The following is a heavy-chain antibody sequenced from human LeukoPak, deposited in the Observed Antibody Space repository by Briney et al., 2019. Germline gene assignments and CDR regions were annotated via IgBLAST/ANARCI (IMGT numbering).Heavy chain of an antibody. CDR2: INPSAVST. V-gene: IGHV1-46*01. CDR3: ARASSSRGSYSRRGEDYFDY. CDR1: GYTLTSYY. J-gene: IGHJ4*02. D-gene: IGHD1-26*01. Sequence: ASVKVSCKASGYTLTSYYMHWVRQAPGQGLEWMGIINPSAVSTSYAQRFQGRVTMTRDTSSSTVYMELSSLRFEDTAIYYCARASSSRGSYSRRGEDYFDYWGQGTLVTVSS.